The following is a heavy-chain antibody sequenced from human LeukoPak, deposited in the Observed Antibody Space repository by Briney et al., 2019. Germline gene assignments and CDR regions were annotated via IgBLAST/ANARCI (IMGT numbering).Heavy chain of an antibody. CDR3: ARDGYGSRAFDI. V-gene: IGHV3-23*01. CDR1: GFTFSSYA. J-gene: IGHJ3*02. D-gene: IGHD3-10*01. Sequence: GGSLRLSCAASGFTFSSYAMSWVRQAPGKGLEWVSGISGSGDNTYYADSVKGRFTISRDNAKNSLYLQMNSLRAEDTAVYYCARDGYGSRAFDIWGQGTMVTVSS. CDR2: ISGSGDNT.